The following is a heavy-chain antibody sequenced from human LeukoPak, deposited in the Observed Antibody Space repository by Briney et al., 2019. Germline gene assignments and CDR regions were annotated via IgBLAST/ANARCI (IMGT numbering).Heavy chain of an antibody. D-gene: IGHD4-11*01. Sequence: ASVKVSCKASGYTFTGYYMHWVRQAPGQGLEWMGWINPNSGGTNYAQKFQGRVTMTRDTSISTAYMELSRLRSDDTAVYYYARDWMTTVTTAYWGQGTLVTVSS. CDR2: INPNSGGT. CDR1: GYTFTGYY. J-gene: IGHJ4*02. CDR3: ARDWMTTVTTAY. V-gene: IGHV1-2*02.